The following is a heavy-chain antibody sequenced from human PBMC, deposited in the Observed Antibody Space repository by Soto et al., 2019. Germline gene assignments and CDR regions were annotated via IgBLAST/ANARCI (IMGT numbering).Heavy chain of an antibody. Sequence: QVELVQSGAEVTKPGSSVKVSCQASEDTFRNYAISWVRQAPGQGLEWMGGIIPIFGTANYAQKFQGRFTITADTPANTVYLELSSLRSEDTAVYYCASTKYDSSAYYYWYLCLWGRGTLVTVSS. CDR3: ASTKYDSSAYYYWYLCL. D-gene: IGHD3-22*01. CDR1: EDTFRNYA. J-gene: IGHJ2*01. V-gene: IGHV1-69*06. CDR2: IIPIFGTA.